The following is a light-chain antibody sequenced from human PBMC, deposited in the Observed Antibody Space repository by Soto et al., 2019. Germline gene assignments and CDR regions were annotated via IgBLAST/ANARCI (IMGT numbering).Light chain of an antibody. CDR3: SSYTSTSAYVV. V-gene: IGLV2-14*01. CDR2: DVS. J-gene: IGLJ2*01. CDR1: SSDVGGYRY. Sequence: ALTQTASVSGSPGQSITISCTGTSSDVGGYRYVSWYQQHPGKVPKLIIYDVSNRPSGISDRFSGSKSANTASLTISGLQAEDGADYYCSSYTSTSAYVVFGGGTKLTVL.